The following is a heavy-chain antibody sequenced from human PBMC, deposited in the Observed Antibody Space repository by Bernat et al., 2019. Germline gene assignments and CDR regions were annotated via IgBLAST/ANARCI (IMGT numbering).Heavy chain of an antibody. CDR1: GFTFSSYA. Sequence: QVQLVESGGGVVQPGRSLRLSCAASGFTFSSYAMHWVRQAPGKGLEWVAVISYDGSNKYYADSVKGRFTISRDNSKNTLYLQMNSLRAEDTAVYYCAREGIYYDFWSGYPTTYYYYYYMDVWGKGTTVTVSS. CDR2: ISYDGSNK. J-gene: IGHJ6*03. D-gene: IGHD3-3*01. V-gene: IGHV3-30*07. CDR3: AREGIYYDFWSGYPTTYYYYYYMDV.